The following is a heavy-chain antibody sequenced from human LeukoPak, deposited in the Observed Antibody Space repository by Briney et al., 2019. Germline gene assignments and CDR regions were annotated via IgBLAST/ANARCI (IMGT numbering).Heavy chain of an antibody. D-gene: IGHD7-27*01. Sequence: SETLSLTCTVSGGSISSSSYYWGWIRQPPGKGLEGIGSIYYSGSTYYNPSLKSRVTISVDTSKNQFSLKLSSVTAADTAVYYCARHAGLGLGWFDPWGQGTLVTVSS. V-gene: IGHV4-39*01. J-gene: IGHJ5*02. CDR2: IYYSGST. CDR3: ARHAGLGLGWFDP. CDR1: GGSISSSSYY.